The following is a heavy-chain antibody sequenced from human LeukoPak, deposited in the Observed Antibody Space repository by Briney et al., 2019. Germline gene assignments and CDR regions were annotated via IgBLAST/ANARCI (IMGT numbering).Heavy chain of an antibody. CDR2: IYRSGST. Sequence: SGTLSLTCAVSGGSISSSNWWSWVRQPPGKGLEWIGEIYRSGSTNYNPSLKSRVTISVDKSKNQFSLKLSSVTAADTAVYYCARSWGRDDYVWGSYRYTDLVDYWGQGTLVTVSS. J-gene: IGHJ4*02. CDR1: GGSISSSNW. D-gene: IGHD3-16*02. V-gene: IGHV4-4*02. CDR3: ARSWGRDDYVWGSYRYTDLVDY.